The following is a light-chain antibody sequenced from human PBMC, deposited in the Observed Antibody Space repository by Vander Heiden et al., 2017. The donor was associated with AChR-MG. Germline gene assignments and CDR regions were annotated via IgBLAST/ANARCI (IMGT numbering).Light chain of an antibody. CDR2: DAS. Sequence: EIVLTQSPATLSLSPGERATLSCRASQSVSSYLAWYQQKPGQAPRLLIYDASNRATGIPARFSGSGSGTDFTLTISSLEPEDFAVYYCQQCSHWPPHFGGGTKVEIK. CDR1: QSVSSY. CDR3: QQCSHWPPH. V-gene: IGKV3-11*01. J-gene: IGKJ4*01.